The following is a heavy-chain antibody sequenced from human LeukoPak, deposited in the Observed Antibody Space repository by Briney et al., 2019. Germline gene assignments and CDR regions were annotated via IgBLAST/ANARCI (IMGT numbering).Heavy chain of an antibody. D-gene: IGHD5-12*01. CDR3: ARCGYSGYEYDY. CDR2: IYYSGST. Sequence: SETLSLTCTVSGGSIRSYYWCWIRQPPGKGLEWIGYIYYSGSTDYNPSLKSRVTMSVDTSKNQFSLKLSSVTAADTAVYYCARCGYSGYEYDYWGQGTLVTVSS. CDR1: GGSIRSYY. V-gene: IGHV4-59*08. J-gene: IGHJ4*02.